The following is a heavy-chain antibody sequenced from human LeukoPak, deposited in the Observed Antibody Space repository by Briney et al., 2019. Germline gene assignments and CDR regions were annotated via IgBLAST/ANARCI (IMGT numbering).Heavy chain of an antibody. J-gene: IGHJ4*02. CDR1: GGSISSYY. CDR3: ARDRGYSYGIDY. CDR2: IYYSGST. V-gene: IGHV4-59*01. D-gene: IGHD5-18*01. Sequence: SETLSLTCTVSGGSISSYYWSWIRQPPGKGLEWVGYIYYSGSTNYNPSLKSRVTISVDTSKNQFSLKLSSVTAADTAVYYCARDRGYSYGIDYWGQGTLVTVSS.